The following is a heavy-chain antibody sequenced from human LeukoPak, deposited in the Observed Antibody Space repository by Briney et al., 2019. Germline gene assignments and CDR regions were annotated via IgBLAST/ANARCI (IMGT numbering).Heavy chain of an antibody. J-gene: IGHJ4*02. CDR2: IWYDGSNK. Sequence: GGSLRLSCAASGFTFNNHGMHWVRQAPGKGLECVAIIWYDGSNKYYPDSVKGRFTISRDNSESTLYLQMSSLRGEDTAVYYCARGGIAEVGQLGFWGQGTLVTVSS. CDR3: ARGGIAEVGQLGF. V-gene: IGHV3-33*01. D-gene: IGHD6-13*01. CDR1: GFTFNNHG.